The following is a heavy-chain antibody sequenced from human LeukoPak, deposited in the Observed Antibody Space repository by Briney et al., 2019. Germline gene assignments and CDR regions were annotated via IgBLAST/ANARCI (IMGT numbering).Heavy chain of an antibody. CDR1: GFTFSDYY. J-gene: IGHJ4*02. D-gene: IGHD6-13*01. CDR3: AGSETGYSRTGDY. Sequence: GGSLRLSCAACGFTFSDYYMSWIRQAPGKGLEWVSYISSSGSTIYYADSVKGRFTISRDNAKNSLYLQMNSLRAEDTAVYYCAGSETGYSRTGDYWGQGTLVTVSS. V-gene: IGHV3-11*04. CDR2: ISSSGSTI.